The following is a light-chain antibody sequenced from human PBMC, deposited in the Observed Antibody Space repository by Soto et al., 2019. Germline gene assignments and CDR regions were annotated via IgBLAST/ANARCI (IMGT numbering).Light chain of an antibody. CDR3: QQYGNLPWT. CDR2: GIS. Sequence: EIVLTQSPGTLSLSPGESVILSCRASQNVSGTYLAWYQQRPGQAPRLLMYGISSRATGIPDRFSGSGSGTDFTLTISRLEPEDFAVYFCQQYGNLPWTFGQGTKVEIK. V-gene: IGKV3-20*01. CDR1: QNVSGTY. J-gene: IGKJ1*01.